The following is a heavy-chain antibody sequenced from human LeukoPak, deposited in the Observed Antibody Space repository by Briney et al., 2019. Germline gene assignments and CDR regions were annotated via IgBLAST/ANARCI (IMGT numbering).Heavy chain of an antibody. J-gene: IGHJ4*02. CDR2: VSGSGAIA. Sequence: GGSLRLSCAAPGFTFNNYAMSWVRQAPGKGLEWVSTVSGSGAIAYYTDSDKGRFTISRDNSKNTLYLQMSSLTAKDTAVYYCAKDRSIGTYYTFDSWGQGTLVTVSS. CDR1: GFTFNNYA. D-gene: IGHD1-26*01. V-gene: IGHV3-23*01. CDR3: AKDRSIGTYYTFDS.